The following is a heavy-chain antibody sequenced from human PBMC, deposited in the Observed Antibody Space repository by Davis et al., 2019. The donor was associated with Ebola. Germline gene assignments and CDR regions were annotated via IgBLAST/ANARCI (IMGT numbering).Heavy chain of an antibody. CDR1: GGSFSGYY. Sequence: MPSETLSLTCAVYGGSFSGYYWSWIAQPPGKGLDWIGEINHSGSTNYNPSLKSRVTISVDTSKNQFSLKLSSVTAADTAVYYCAGGPTYYYDMDVWGQGTTVTVSS. V-gene: IGHV4-34*01. CDR3: AGGPTYYYDMDV. CDR2: INHSGST. J-gene: IGHJ6*02.